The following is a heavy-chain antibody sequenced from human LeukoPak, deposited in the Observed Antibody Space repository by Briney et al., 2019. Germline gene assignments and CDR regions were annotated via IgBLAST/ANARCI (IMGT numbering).Heavy chain of an antibody. CDR3: AKDCEDYYGSGSYSKLLYYFDY. D-gene: IGHD3-10*01. CDR2: ISGSGGST. V-gene: IGHV3-23*01. J-gene: IGHJ4*02. Sequence: PGGSLRLSCAASGFTLSSYAMSWVRQAPGKGLEWVSAISGSGGSTYYADPVKGRFTISRDNSKNTLYLQMNSLRAEDTAVYYCAKDCEDYYGSGSYSKLLYYFDYWGQGTLVTVSS. CDR1: GFTLSSYA.